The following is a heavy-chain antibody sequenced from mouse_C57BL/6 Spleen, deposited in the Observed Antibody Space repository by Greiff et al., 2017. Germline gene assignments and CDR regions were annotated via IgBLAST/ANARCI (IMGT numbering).Heavy chain of an antibody. J-gene: IGHJ1*03. V-gene: IGHV1-54*01. CDR2: IHPGSGGT. Sequence: QVQLQQSGAELVRPGTSVKVSCKASGYAFTNYLIAWVKQRPGQGLEWIGVIHPGSGGTNYNEKFKGKATLTADKSSSTAYMQPISLTSEDAAVYFCARATIVATGYFDVWGTGTTVTVSS. D-gene: IGHD1-1*01. CDR3: ARATIVATGYFDV. CDR1: GYAFTNYL.